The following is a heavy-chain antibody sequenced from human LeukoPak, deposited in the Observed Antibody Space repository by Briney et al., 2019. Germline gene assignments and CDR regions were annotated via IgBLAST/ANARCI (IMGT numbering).Heavy chain of an antibody. CDR2: ISGSGGST. J-gene: IGHJ4*02. V-gene: IGHV3-23*01. CDR1: GFTFSSYA. Sequence: PGGSLRLSCAASGFTFSSYAMSWVRQAPGKGLEWVSAISGSGGSTYYADSVKGRFTISRDNSKNTLYLQMNSLRAEDTAVYYCAKAKFPTRSVSVDYWGQGTLVTVSS. D-gene: IGHD3-16*02. CDR3: AKAKFPTRSVSVDY.